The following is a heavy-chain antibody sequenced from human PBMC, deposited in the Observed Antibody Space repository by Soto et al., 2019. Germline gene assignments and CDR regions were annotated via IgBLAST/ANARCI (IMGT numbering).Heavy chain of an antibody. Sequence: QVHLVQSGAEVTKAGSSVKVSCKASGGTFSSHAFSWVRQAPGQGLEWVGGIIPIFETANYAQEFQGRVIISADESTNTVSLELNNLRSDDTAIYFCAIGDRSSWIGNHWGPGTQVTVS. CDR1: GGTFSSHA. V-gene: IGHV1-69*01. CDR3: AIGDRSSWIGNH. CDR2: IIPIFETA. D-gene: IGHD6-6*01. J-gene: IGHJ4*02.